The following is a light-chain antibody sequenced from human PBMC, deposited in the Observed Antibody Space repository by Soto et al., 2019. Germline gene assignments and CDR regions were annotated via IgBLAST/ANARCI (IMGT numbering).Light chain of an antibody. V-gene: IGKV2-28*01. CDR2: LGS. Sequence: DIVMTQSPLSLPVTPGEPASISCRSSQSLLHSNGYNYLDWYLQKPGQSPQLLIYLGSNRASGVPDRFSGSGSGTDFTLKISRVEAEGVGVYYCMQALQTWTFGQGTKV. CDR1: QSLLHSNGYNY. J-gene: IGKJ1*01. CDR3: MQALQTWT.